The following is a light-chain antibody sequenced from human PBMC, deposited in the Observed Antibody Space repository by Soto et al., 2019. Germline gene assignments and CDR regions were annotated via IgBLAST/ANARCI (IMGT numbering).Light chain of an antibody. Sequence: DIQMTQSPSTLSASVGDRITITCRASQSISTWLAWYQQKPGKAPKLLIYKASSLESGVPSRFSGSGSGTEFTLTIASLHHDAFATYYCQQYNSYPWTFGQGNKVEIK. CDR1: QSISTW. CDR3: QQYNSYPWT. CDR2: KAS. J-gene: IGKJ1*01. V-gene: IGKV1-5*03.